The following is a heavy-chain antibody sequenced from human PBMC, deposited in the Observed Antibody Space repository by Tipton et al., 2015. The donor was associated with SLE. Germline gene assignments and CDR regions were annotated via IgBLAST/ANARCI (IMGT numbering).Heavy chain of an antibody. CDR1: GGTFSSYG. V-gene: IGHV1-69*05. CDR3: ARGIVDPGYDGDV. D-gene: IGHD2-15*01. J-gene: IGHJ6*04. CDR2: IIPIFGTP. Sequence: QSGAEVKKPGSSVKVSCKASGGTFSSYGIGWVRQAPGQGLEWMGGIIPIFGTPNYAQKFQGRVTMTRDTSTSPVYMDLSSLKSDDTAVYYCARGIVDPGYDGDVCGKGTTVGVSS.